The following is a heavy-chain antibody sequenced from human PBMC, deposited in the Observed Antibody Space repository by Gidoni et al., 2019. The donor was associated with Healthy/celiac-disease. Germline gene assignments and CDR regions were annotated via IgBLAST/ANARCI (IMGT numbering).Heavy chain of an antibody. CDR2: ISVNSGSI. D-gene: IGHD4-17*01. J-gene: IGHJ6*02. CDR1: GFTFDDYA. Sequence: EVQLVESGGGLVQPGRSLRLSCAASGFTFDDYAMHWVRQAPGKGLEWVSGISVNSGSIGYADSVKGRFTISRDNAKNSLYLQMNSLRAEDTALYYCAKDRQGGDYVYYGMDVWGQGTTVTVSS. V-gene: IGHV3-9*01. CDR3: AKDRQGGDYVYYGMDV.